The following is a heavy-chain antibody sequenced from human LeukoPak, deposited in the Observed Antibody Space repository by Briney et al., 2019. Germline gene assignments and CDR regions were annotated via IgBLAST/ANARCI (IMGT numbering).Heavy chain of an antibody. CDR2: ISSSSSYI. D-gene: IGHD3-9*01. CDR3: AKDNGADYYDILTGYYPLDY. Sequence: GGSLRLSCAASGFTFSSYSMNWVRQAPGKGLEWVSSISSSSSYIYYADSVKGRFTISRDNSKNTLYLQMNSLRAEDTAVYYCAKDNGADYYDILTGYYPLDYWGQGTLVTVSS. CDR1: GFTFSSYS. V-gene: IGHV3-21*01. J-gene: IGHJ4*02.